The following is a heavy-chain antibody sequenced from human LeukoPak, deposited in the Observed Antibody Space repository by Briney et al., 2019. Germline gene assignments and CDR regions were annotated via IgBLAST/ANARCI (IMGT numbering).Heavy chain of an antibody. CDR3: ARGVDLPSLFDF. Sequence: SETLSLTCAVYGGSFSGYYWSWIRQPPGKGLEWIGEINHSGSTNYNPSLKSRVTISVDTSKNQFSLKLSSVTAADTAVYFCARGVDLPSLFDFWGQGTLVTVSS. V-gene: IGHV4-34*01. D-gene: IGHD2-2*01. J-gene: IGHJ4*02. CDR2: INHSGST. CDR1: GGSFSGYY.